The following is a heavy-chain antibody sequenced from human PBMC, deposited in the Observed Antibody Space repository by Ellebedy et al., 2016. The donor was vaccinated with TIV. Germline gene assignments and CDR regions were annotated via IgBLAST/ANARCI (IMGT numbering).Heavy chain of an antibody. Sequence: GESLKISCAASGFTFSRDAMTWVRQAPGKVLEWISAISGSGGSTYYADSVKGRFTISRDNSKNTLYLQMNSLIAEDTAVYYCATPASAVAGDWFDSWGQGTLVTVSS. V-gene: IGHV3-23*01. J-gene: IGHJ5*01. D-gene: IGHD6-19*01. CDR1: GFTFSRDA. CDR3: ATPASAVAGDWFDS. CDR2: ISGSGGST.